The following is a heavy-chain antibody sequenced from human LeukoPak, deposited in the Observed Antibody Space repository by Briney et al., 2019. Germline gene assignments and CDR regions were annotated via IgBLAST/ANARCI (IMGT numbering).Heavy chain of an antibody. Sequence: GGSLRLSCAASRFTFSNAWMNWVRQAPGKGREWVGRIKSQVDGETTDYAAPVKGRFTISRDDSNNMVYLQMNSLKIEDTSVYYCAIDEPNYAPYDFDYWGQGTLVTVSS. CDR1: RFTFSNAW. V-gene: IGHV3-15*01. J-gene: IGHJ4*02. CDR2: IKSQVDGETT. CDR3: AIDEPNYAPYDFDY. D-gene: IGHD4/OR15-4a*01.